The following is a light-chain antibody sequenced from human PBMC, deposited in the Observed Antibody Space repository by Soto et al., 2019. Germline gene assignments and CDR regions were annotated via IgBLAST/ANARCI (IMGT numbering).Light chain of an antibody. Sequence: SYELTQPPSVSVSPGQTVSITCSGDKLGDKYACWYQQKPGQSPVLVIYQDSKRPSGIPERFSGSNSGNTATLTISGTQAMDEADYYCQAWDSSTYVFGTGTKVTVL. CDR3: QAWDSSTYV. CDR1: KLGDKY. J-gene: IGLJ1*01. V-gene: IGLV3-1*01. CDR2: QDS.